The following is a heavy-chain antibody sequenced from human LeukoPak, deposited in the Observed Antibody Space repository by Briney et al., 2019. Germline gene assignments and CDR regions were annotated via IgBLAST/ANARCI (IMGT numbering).Heavy chain of an antibody. D-gene: IGHD1-1*01. CDR3: ARDSPGTTASDY. Sequence: GGSLRLSCAASGFTFSYYGMHWVRQAPGKGLEWVAVISYDGSNKYYADSVKGRFTISRDNSKNTLYLQMNSLRAEDTAVYYCARDSPGTTASDYWGQGTLVTVSS. V-gene: IGHV3-30*03. CDR1: GFTFSYYG. CDR2: ISYDGSNK. J-gene: IGHJ4*02.